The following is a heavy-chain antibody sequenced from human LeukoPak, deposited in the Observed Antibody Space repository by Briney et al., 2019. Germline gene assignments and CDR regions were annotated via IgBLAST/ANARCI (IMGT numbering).Heavy chain of an antibody. CDR1: GGTFSSYA. J-gene: IGHJ4*02. D-gene: IGHD3-22*01. CDR2: IIPILGIA. Sequence: SVKVSCKASGGTFSSYAISWVRQAPGQGLEWMGRIIPILGIANYAQKFQGRVTITADKSTSTAYMELSSLRSEDTAVYYCATYYYDSSGYISLDYWGQGTLVTVSS. V-gene: IGHV1-69*04. CDR3: ATYYYDSSGYISLDY.